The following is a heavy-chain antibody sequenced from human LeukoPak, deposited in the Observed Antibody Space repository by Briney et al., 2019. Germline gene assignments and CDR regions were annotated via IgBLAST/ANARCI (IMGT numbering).Heavy chain of an antibody. D-gene: IGHD3-10*02. CDR3: AKTGSLFGRFLDH. Sequence: KPSETLSLTCSVFADSMNNYYWAWIRQPPGKGLEWVGNMHPGGTTKFHPSLEGRVTMSIDTSNKQFSLRLRSVTAADTATYYCAKTGSLFGRFLDHWGPGALVIVSS. V-gene: IGHV4-59*01. CDR1: ADSMNNYY. CDR2: MHPGGTT. J-gene: IGHJ4*02.